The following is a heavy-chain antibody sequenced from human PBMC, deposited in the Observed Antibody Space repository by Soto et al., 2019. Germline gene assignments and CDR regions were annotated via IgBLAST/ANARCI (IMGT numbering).Heavy chain of an antibody. CDR1: GFTFSSYS. Sequence: PXVSLRLSCAASGFTFSSYSMNWVRQAPGKGLEWVSSISSSSYIYYADSVKGRFTISRDNAKNSLYLQMNSLRAEDTAVYYCARWAAAGRYYSYGMDVWGQGTTVTVSS. J-gene: IGHJ6*02. D-gene: IGHD6-13*01. V-gene: IGHV3-21*01. CDR2: ISSSSYI. CDR3: ARWAAAGRYYSYGMDV.